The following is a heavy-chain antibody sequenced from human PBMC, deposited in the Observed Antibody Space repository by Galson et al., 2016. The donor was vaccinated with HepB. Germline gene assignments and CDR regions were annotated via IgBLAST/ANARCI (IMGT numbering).Heavy chain of an antibody. Sequence: SLRLSCAASGFTFSNYGIHWVRQPPGKGLEWIGEIYHSGTTHYNPSLESRITISVDKSKNQFSLKLNSVTAADTAVYYCARNSGGSYLGWFDPWGQGTLVTVSS. V-gene: IGHV4-4*02. CDR3: ARNSGGSYLGWFDP. D-gene: IGHD1-26*01. CDR2: IYHSGTT. J-gene: IGHJ5*02. CDR1: GFTFSNYG.